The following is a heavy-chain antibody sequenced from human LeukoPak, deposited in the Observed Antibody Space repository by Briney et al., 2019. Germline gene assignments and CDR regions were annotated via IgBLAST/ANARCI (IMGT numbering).Heavy chain of an antibody. V-gene: IGHV3-23*01. Sequence: PGGSLRLSCAASGFTFSSYAMSWVRQAPGKGLEWVSVISGSGGNTYYADSVKGRFTISRDNSKNTLYLQMNSPRAEDTAIYYCAKDAAQLERGGYFDYWGQGTLVTVSS. J-gene: IGHJ4*02. CDR1: GFTFSSYA. D-gene: IGHD1-1*01. CDR3: AKDAAQLERGGYFDY. CDR2: ISGSGGNT.